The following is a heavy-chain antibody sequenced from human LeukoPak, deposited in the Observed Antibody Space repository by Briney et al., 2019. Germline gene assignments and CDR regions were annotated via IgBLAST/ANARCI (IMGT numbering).Heavy chain of an antibody. D-gene: IGHD3-9*01. J-gene: IGHJ4*02. CDR1: GFTFSGYS. CDR3: ARGVVRYFDY. Sequence: GGSLRLSCGASGFTFSGYSMNWVRQAPGKGLEWVSSISSSSSYIYYADSVKGRFTISRDNAKNSLYLQMNSLRAEDTAVYYCARGVVRYFDYWGQGALVTVSS. V-gene: IGHV3-21*01. CDR2: ISSSSSYI.